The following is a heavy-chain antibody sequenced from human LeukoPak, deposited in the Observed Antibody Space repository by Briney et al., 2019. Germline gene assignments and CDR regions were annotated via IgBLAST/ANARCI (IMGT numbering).Heavy chain of an antibody. D-gene: IGHD3-22*01. J-gene: IGHJ4*02. CDR1: GFTFSSYA. CDR2: IRASGGGT. V-gene: IGHV3-23*01. CDR3: ASWAASSGYRGSGFFYGPLDS. Sequence: PGGSLRLSCAASGFTFSSYAMNWVRQAPGKGLEWVSAIRASGGGTYYADSVKGRFIVSRDNSKNTLYLQMNSLRAEDTAIYYCASWAASSGYRGSGFFYGPLDSWGQGTLVTVSS.